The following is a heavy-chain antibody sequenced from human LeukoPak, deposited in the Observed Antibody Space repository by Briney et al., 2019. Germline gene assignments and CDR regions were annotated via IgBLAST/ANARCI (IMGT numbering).Heavy chain of an antibody. D-gene: IGHD3-22*01. CDR3: ARGQGYYDSSGYYEDY. CDR2: IYSGGST. CDR1: GFTVSSNC. J-gene: IGHJ4*02. Sequence: GGSLRLSCAASGFTVSSNCMSWVRQAPGKGLEWVSVIYSGGSTYYADSVKGRFTISRDNSKNTLYLQMNSLRAEDTAVYYCARGQGYYDSSGYYEDYWGQGTLVTVSS. V-gene: IGHV3-53*01.